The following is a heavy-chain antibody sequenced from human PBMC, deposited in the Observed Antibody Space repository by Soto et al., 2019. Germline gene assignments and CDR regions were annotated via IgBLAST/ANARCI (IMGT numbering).Heavy chain of an antibody. CDR1: GGSITSYY. CDR2: IYYSGST. V-gene: IGHV4-59*01. D-gene: IGHD1-1*01. CDR3: ASVKNWNVFDY. Sequence: PSETLSLTCTVSGGSITSYYWSWIRQPPGKGLEWIGYIYYSGSTKYNPSLEGRVTISIDTSKNQFSLKLISVTAADTAIYYCASVKNWNVFDYWGQGTLVTVSS. J-gene: IGHJ4*02.